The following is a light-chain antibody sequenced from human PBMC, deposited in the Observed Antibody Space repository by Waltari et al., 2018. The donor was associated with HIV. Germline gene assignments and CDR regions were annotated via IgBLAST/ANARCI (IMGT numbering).Light chain of an antibody. Sequence: DIVMTQSPDSLAVSLGERATINCKSSPSVLYSSNNENYLAWYQQKPGQHPRLLIYWASTRESGVPDRFSGSGSGTDFTLTISSLQAEDVAIYYCQQYLSAPFAFGQGSKLEIK. CDR3: QQYLSAPFA. CDR1: PSVLYSSNNENY. J-gene: IGKJ2*01. V-gene: IGKV4-1*01. CDR2: WAS.